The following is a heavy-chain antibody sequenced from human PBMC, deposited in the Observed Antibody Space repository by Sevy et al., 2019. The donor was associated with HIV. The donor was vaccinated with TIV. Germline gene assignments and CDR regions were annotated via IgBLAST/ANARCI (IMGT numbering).Heavy chain of an antibody. CDR3: AKPLHRTGYSSSWYFDWYFDL. CDR1: GFTFDDYA. Sequence: SLKISCAASGFTFDDYAMHWVRQAPGKGLEWVSGISWNSGSIGYADSVKGRFTISRDNAKNSLYLQMNNLRAEDTALYYCAKPLHRTGYSSSWYFDWYFDLWGRGTLVTVSS. D-gene: IGHD6-13*01. V-gene: IGHV3-9*01. J-gene: IGHJ2*01. CDR2: ISWNSGSI.